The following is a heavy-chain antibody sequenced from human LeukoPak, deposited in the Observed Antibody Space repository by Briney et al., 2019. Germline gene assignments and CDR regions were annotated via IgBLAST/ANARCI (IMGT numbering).Heavy chain of an antibody. Sequence: GGSLRLSCAASGFTSSSYWMHWVRPPPGKVLVWVSRINSDGSSTNYTDSVKGRFTISTDNGKDKLYLQMNRLRAEATAVYYCANTLSSSPHWGRGTLVTVSS. V-gene: IGHV3-74*01. CDR1: GFTSSSYW. D-gene: IGHD6-6*01. CDR2: INSDGSST. J-gene: IGHJ4*02. CDR3: ANTLSSSPH.